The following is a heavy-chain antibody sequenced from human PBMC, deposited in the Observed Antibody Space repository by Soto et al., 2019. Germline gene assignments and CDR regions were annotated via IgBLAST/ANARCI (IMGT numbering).Heavy chain of an antibody. V-gene: IGHV3-9*01. Sequence: PCAPPGFTFDDYAMPPVRQAPGKGLAFAPATSWNSGSIGYADSVKGRFTISRDNAKNSLYLQMNSLRAEDTALYYCAKGAYYDILTGYYKSGSYYYGMDVWGQGTTVTVSS. CDR3: AKGAYYDILTGYYKSGSYYYGMDV. CDR1: GFTFDDYA. CDR2: TSWNSGSI. J-gene: IGHJ6*02. D-gene: IGHD3-9*01.